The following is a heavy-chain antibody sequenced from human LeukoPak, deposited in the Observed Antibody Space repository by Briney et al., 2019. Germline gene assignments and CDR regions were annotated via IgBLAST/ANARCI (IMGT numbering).Heavy chain of an antibody. D-gene: IGHD2-2*02. V-gene: IGHV3-7*05. CDR3: ARGDEYTTSP. Sequence: GGSLRLSCAASGFTFSNYGMNWVRQAPGKGLEWVANIKRDGGDKYYVDSVKGRFSISRDNAKNSLYLHMNSLRAEDTAVYYCARGDEYTTSPWGQGTLVTVSS. CDR1: GFTFSNYG. CDR2: IKRDGGDK. J-gene: IGHJ4*02.